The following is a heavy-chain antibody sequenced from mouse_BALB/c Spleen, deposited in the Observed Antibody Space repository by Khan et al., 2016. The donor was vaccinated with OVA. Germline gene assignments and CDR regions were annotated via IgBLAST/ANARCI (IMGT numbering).Heavy chain of an antibody. Sequence: EVQLQQSGPELVKPGTSVKMSCKASGYRFTSYIIHWVKQRPGQGLEWIGYINPYNGATKYNEKFKGKAKLTSDKSSNTAYMELSSLTSEDSAVYYCARGNWQSYYFDYWGQGTTLTVSS. CDR1: GYRFTSYI. V-gene: IGHV1S136*01. D-gene: IGHD4-1*01. CDR2: INPYNGAT. J-gene: IGHJ2*01. CDR3: ARGNWQSYYFDY.